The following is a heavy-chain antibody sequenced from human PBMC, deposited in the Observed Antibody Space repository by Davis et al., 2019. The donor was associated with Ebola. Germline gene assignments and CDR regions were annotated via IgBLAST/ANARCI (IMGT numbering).Heavy chain of an antibody. CDR1: GFSVSSNY. CDR3: AKGSVTIFGVAPDYYGMDV. J-gene: IGHJ6*04. Sequence: HTGGSLRLSCAASGFSVSSNYMSWVRQAPGKGLVWVSRINSDGSSTSYADSVKGRFTISRDNAKNTLYLQMNSLRAEDTAVYYCAKGSVTIFGVAPDYYGMDVWGKGTTVTVSS. CDR2: INSDGSST. D-gene: IGHD3-3*01. V-gene: IGHV3-74*01.